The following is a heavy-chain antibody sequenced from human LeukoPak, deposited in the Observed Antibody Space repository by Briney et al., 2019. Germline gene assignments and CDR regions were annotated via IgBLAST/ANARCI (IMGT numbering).Heavy chain of an antibody. Sequence: GGSLRLSCAASGFTFSRFGMSWVRQTPGKGLEWVSAISGSGGSTYYADSVKGRFTISRDNSKNTLYLQMNSLRAEDTAVYYCAAETYYYDSSGYDHFDYWGQGTLVTVSS. D-gene: IGHD3-22*01. CDR3: AAETYYYDSSGYDHFDY. J-gene: IGHJ4*02. V-gene: IGHV3-23*01. CDR2: ISGSGGST. CDR1: GFTFSRFG.